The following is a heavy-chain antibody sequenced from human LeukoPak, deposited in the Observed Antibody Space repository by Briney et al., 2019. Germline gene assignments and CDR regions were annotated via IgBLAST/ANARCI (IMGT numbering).Heavy chain of an antibody. J-gene: IGHJ4*02. CDR3: ARDARHCTSSSCYSFYLDS. D-gene: IGHD2-15*01. V-gene: IGHV1-2*02. CDR1: GYTFIGYY. Sequence: GASVKVSCKASGYTFIGYYIHWVRPAPGQGLDWMGWINPNTGDTKYAQKFQGRVTMTRDTSISTGYMELKWLRSDDTAVYYCARDARHCTSSSCYSFYLDSWGQGTLVTVSS. CDR2: INPNTGDT.